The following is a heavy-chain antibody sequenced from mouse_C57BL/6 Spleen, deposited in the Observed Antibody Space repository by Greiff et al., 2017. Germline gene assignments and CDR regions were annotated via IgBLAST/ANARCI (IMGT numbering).Heavy chain of an antibody. CDR3: ARMRAGSSYTWFAD. CDR1: GYTFTSYW. CDR2: INPSSGCT. V-gene: IGHV1-7*01. Sequence: VQLQQSGAELVKPGASVKLSCKASGYTFTSYWIHWVKQRPGQGLEWIGYINPSSGCTKYNQKFKDKATLTADKSSSTAYMQLSSLTYEDSAVYYGARMRAGSSYTWFADWGQGTLVTVSA. J-gene: IGHJ3*01. D-gene: IGHD1-1*01.